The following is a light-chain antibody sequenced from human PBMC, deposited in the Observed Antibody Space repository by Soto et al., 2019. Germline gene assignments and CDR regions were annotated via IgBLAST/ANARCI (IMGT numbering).Light chain of an antibody. J-gene: IGLJ1*01. V-gene: IGLV2-14*01. Sequence: QSALTQPASVSGSPGQSITISCTGTSSDVGGYNSVSWYQQHPGKVPKIMIYDVRIRPSGVPDRFSGSKSGNTASLTISGLQAEDEAYYYCSSYTSIPALVFGTGTKLTVL. CDR3: SSYTSIPALV. CDR2: DVR. CDR1: SSDVGGYNS.